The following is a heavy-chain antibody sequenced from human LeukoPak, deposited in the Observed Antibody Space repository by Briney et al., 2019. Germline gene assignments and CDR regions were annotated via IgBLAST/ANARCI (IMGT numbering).Heavy chain of an antibody. CDR1: GGSISSYY. CDR2: IYYSGST. CDR3: ARVTGYMIEDYFDY. Sequence: SETLSLTFTVSGGSISSYYWSWIRQPPGKGLEWIGYIYYSGSTNYNPSLKSRVTISVDTSKNQFSLRLSSVTAADTAVYYCARVTGYMIEDYFDYWGQGTLVTVSS. D-gene: IGHD3-22*01. J-gene: IGHJ4*02. V-gene: IGHV4-59*01.